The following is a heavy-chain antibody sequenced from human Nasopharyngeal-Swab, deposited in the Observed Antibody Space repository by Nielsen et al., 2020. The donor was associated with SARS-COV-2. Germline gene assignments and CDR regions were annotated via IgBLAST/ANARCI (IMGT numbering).Heavy chain of an antibody. D-gene: IGHD3-22*01. CDR1: GFTFSSLW. J-gene: IGHJ4*02. CDR3: AKDSSGFYYHNS. Sequence: GESLKISCAASGFTFSSLWMSWVRQVPGKRLEWVADINPDGSEKFYVDSVKGRFTISRDNSKNTLSLQMNSLSADDTAVYYCAKDSSGFYYHNSWGQGTLVTVSS. V-gene: IGHV3-7*03. CDR2: INPDGSEK.